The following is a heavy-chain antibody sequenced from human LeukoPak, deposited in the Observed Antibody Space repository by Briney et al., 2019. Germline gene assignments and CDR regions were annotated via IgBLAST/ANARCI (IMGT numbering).Heavy chain of an antibody. CDR1: GGSINSYY. V-gene: IGHV4-59*01. Sequence: SETLSLICTVSGGSINSYYWSWIRQSPGKGLEWIGYIFYSGSTNYNPSLQGRVTMTRDTSTSTVYMELSSLRSEDTAVYYCARRYQLYYYMDVWGKGTTVTVSS. D-gene: IGHD2-2*01. CDR3: ARRYQLYYYMDV. CDR2: IFYSGST. J-gene: IGHJ6*03.